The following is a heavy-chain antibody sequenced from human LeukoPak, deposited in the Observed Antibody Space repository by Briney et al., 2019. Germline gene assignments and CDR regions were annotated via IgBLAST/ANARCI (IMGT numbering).Heavy chain of an antibody. CDR3: ARDSGGSSWYSDY. D-gene: IGHD6-13*01. J-gene: IGHJ4*02. Sequence: ASVKVSCKASGYTFTGYYMHWVRQAPGQGLEWVGWINPNSGGTNYAQKFQGRVTMTRDTSISTAYMELSRLRSDDTAVYYCARDSGGSSWYSDYWGQGTLVTVSS. V-gene: IGHV1-2*02. CDR1: GYTFTGYY. CDR2: INPNSGGT.